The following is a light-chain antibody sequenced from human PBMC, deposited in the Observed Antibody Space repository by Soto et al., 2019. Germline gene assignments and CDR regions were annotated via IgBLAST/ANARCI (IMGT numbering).Light chain of an antibody. Sequence: DIVMTQSPDSLAVSLGERATINCKSGQSVLYTSNNKYYLAWYQQKPGQPPKLLIYWASTRESGVPDRFSGSGSGTDFTLTISSLQAEDVAVYYCQQYYSTPQTFGQGTKVEIK. CDR2: WAS. CDR3: QQYYSTPQT. CDR1: QSVLYTSNNKYY. V-gene: IGKV4-1*01. J-gene: IGKJ1*01.